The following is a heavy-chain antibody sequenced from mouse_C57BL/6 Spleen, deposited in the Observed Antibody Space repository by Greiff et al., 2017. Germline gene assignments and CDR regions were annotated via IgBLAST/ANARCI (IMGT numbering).Heavy chain of an antibody. J-gene: IGHJ4*01. CDR1: GYTFTSYW. D-gene: IGHD1-1*01. V-gene: IGHV1-64*01. CDR2: FHPNSGST. CDR3: ARCNNGCSSAMDY. Sequence: VQLQQPGAELVKPGASVKLSCKASGYTFTSYWMHWVNQRPGQGLEWIGMFHPNSGSTNYNETFKSKATLTVDKFSSPAYMQISSLTSEDSAVYYCARCNNGCSSAMDYWGQGTSVTVSS.